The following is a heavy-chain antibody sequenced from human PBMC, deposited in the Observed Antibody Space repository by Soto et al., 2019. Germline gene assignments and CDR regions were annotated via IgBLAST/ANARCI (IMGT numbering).Heavy chain of an antibody. CDR2: MNPNSGGT. D-gene: IGHD6-13*01. J-gene: IGHJ4*02. CDR1: GYTFSGYF. CDR3: ARGYYSSSWRGFDY. Sequence: QVQLVQSGADVKKPGASVKVSCKTSGYTFSGYFMHWLRQAPGQGLEWMGWMNPNSGGTDYAQNFQGRVSMTRDTSISTAYMELSRLRSDDTAIYYCARGYYSSSWRGFDYWGQGTLVTVSS. V-gene: IGHV1-2*02.